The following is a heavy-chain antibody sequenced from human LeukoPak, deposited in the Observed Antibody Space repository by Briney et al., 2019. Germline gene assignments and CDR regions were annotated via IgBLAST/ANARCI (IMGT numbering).Heavy chain of an antibody. CDR1: GGTFSSYA. Sequence: SVKVSRKASGGTFSSYAISWVRQAPGQGLEWMGGTIPIFGTANYAQKFQGRVTITADESTSTAYMELSSLRSEDTAVYYCARRGDLFHVGYFVSWGPGTLVTVSS. CDR2: TIPIFGTA. V-gene: IGHV1-69*01. CDR3: ARRGDLFHVGYFVS. D-gene: IGHD3-16*01. J-gene: IGHJ4*02.